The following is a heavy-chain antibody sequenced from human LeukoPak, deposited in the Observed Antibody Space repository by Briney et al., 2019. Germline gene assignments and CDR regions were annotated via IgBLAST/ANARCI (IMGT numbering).Heavy chain of an antibody. V-gene: IGHV4-34*01. CDR1: GGSFSGYY. Sequence: PSETLSLTCAVYGGSFSGYYWSWIRQPPGKGLEWIGEINHSGSTNYNPPLKSRVTISVDTSKNQFSLKLSSVTAADTAVYYCARGPTTGYSDCWGQGTLVTVSS. CDR2: INHSGST. D-gene: IGHD6-13*01. J-gene: IGHJ4*02. CDR3: ARGPTTGYSDC.